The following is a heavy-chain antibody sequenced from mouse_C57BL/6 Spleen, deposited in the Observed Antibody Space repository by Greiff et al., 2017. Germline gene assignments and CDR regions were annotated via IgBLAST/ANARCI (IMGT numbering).Heavy chain of an antibody. CDR1: GFTFSSYA. CDR2: ISSGGDYI. J-gene: IGHJ2*01. CDR3: TRDSYDYVDY. Sequence: EVMLVESGEGLVKPGGSLKLSCAASGFTFSSYAMSWVRQTPEKRLEWVAYISSGGDYIYYADTVKGRFTISRDNARNTLYLQMSSQKSEDTAMYYCTRDSYDYVDYWGQGTTLTVSS. D-gene: IGHD2-3*01. V-gene: IGHV5-9-1*02.